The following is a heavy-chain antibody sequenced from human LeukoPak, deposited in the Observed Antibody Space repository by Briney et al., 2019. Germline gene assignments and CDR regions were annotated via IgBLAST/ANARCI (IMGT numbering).Heavy chain of an antibody. J-gene: IGHJ5*02. CDR2: MNPNSGRT. Sequence: GESLKISCKGSGYSFTSYWIGWVRQATGQGLEWMGFMNPNSGRTVYAQNFLGRLTISIDTSINTAYMELSNLRSDDTAVYYCARESLYPWGQGTLVTVSS. CDR3: ARESLYP. D-gene: IGHD3-16*01. V-gene: IGHV1-8*03. CDR1: GYSFTSYW.